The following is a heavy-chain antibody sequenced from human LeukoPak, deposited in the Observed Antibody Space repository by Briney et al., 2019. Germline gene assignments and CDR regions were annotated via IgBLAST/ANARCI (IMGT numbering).Heavy chain of an antibody. CDR2: IRSKAYGGTT. D-gene: IGHD2-2*01. CDR3: TRFITYRSSTSCYATLFDY. V-gene: IGHV3-49*03. J-gene: IGHJ4*02. Sequence: GGSLRLSCTASGFTFGDYAMSWFRQAPGKGLEWVGFIRSKAYGGTTEYAASVKGRFTISRDDSKSIAYLQMNSLKTEDTAVYYCTRFITYRSSTSCYATLFDYWGQGTLVTVSS. CDR1: GFTFGDYA.